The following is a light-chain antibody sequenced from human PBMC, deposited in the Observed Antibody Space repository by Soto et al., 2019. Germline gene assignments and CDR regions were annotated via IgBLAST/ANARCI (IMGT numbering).Light chain of an antibody. CDR3: RQRYSTTRT. Sequence: DIQRTQSPSSMSASVGYRVTITCRASQSISSYLNWYQQKPGKAPNILIYAASSLQSGVPSRFSGSGSGTDFTLTISSLQHEDFATYYCRQRYSTTRTFCQGTKVDIK. J-gene: IGKJ1*01. CDR2: AAS. CDR1: QSISSY. V-gene: IGKV1-39*01.